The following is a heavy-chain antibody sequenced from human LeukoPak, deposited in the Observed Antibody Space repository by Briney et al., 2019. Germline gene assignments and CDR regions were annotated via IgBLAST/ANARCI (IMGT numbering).Heavy chain of an antibody. CDR2: ISYSGT. CDR3: ARRTSNPVGAIDY. Sequence: KPSETLSLTCTVSGGSISISNYYWGWIRQPPGRGLEWIGSISYSGTYYNPPLKSRLTISVDTSKNHFSLNLRSVTAADTAVYYCARRTSNPVGAIDYWGQGTLVTVSS. CDR1: GGSISISNYY. D-gene: IGHD1-26*01. V-gene: IGHV4-39*01. J-gene: IGHJ4*02.